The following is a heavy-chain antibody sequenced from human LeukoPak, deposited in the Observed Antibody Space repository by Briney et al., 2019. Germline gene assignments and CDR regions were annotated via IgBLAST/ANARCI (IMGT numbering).Heavy chain of an antibody. V-gene: IGHV1-8*01. Sequence: ASVKVSCKASGYTFTSYDINWVRQAPGQGLEWMGWMNPNSGNTGYAQKFQGRITVTRNTSISTAYMELSSLRSEDTAVYYCASAAAGTRAYYYYGMDVWGQGTTVTVSS. CDR3: ASAAAGTRAYYYYGMDV. D-gene: IGHD6-13*01. CDR2: MNPNSGNT. J-gene: IGHJ6*02. CDR1: GYTFTSYD.